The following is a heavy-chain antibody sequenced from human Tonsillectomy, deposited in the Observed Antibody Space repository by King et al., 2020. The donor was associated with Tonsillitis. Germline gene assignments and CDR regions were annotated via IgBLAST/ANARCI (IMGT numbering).Heavy chain of an antibody. V-gene: IGHV1-69*12. CDR2: IFPIFDST. CDR1: GGTFTSYA. CDR3: ARGVPDIAVSRPPDWFDP. Sequence: QLVQSGTEVKKPGSSVTVSCTASGGTFTSYAITWVRQAPGQGLEWMGGIFPIFDSTNYAQKFQGRVTITADDSTSTVYLDLSSLTSEDTAVYYCARGVPDIAVSRPPDWFDPWGQGTLVTVSS. J-gene: IGHJ5*02. D-gene: IGHD2-15*01.